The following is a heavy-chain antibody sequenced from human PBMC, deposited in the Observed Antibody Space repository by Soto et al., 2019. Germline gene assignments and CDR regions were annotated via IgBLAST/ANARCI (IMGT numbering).Heavy chain of an antibody. CDR3: AKGSIEYSAAVDN. CDR2: ISARGGRS. D-gene: IGHD5-12*01. Sequence: DVQLLESGGGLVQPGGSLRLYCAASGFSFSSYAMVWVRQAPGKGLEWVAVISARGGRSYFADSVKGRFTLSRDNSKNVLSLEMNSLRAEDTAIYFCAKGSIEYSAAVDNWGQGTLVVVSS. V-gene: IGHV3-23*01. J-gene: IGHJ4*02. CDR1: GFSFSSYA.